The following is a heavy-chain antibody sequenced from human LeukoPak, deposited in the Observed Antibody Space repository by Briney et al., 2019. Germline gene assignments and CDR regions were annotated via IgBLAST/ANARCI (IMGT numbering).Heavy chain of an antibody. CDR3: ARYAGWALPKYYFDC. CDR2: INPNSGRT. D-gene: IGHD1-26*01. J-gene: IGHJ4*02. V-gene: IGHV1-2*02. Sequence: ASVQDSCKASGYTFTGYYMHWVRQAPGQGLEWMGWINPNSGRTNYAQKFQGRVTMTRDTSISTAYMELSRLRSDDTAVYYCARYAGWALPKYYFDCWGQGTLVTVSS. CDR1: GYTFTGYY.